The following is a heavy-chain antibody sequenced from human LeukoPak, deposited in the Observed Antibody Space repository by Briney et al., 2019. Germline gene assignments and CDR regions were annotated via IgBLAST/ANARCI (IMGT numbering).Heavy chain of an antibody. Sequence: PSETLSLTCTVSGGSISSYYWSWIRQPAGKGLEWIGRIYTSGSTNYNPSLKSRVTMSVDTSKNQLSLKLSSVTAADTAVYYCARDQRDSSGFYYYGMDVWGQGTTVTVSS. V-gene: IGHV4-4*07. J-gene: IGHJ6*02. D-gene: IGHD6-19*01. CDR1: GGSISSYY. CDR2: IYTSGST. CDR3: ARDQRDSSGFYYYGMDV.